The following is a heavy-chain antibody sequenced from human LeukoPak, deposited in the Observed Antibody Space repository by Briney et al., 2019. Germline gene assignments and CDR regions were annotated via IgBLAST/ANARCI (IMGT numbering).Heavy chain of an antibody. J-gene: IGHJ3*02. D-gene: IGHD1-26*01. CDR3: ASMYSGSYYAFDI. V-gene: IGHV1-8*01. CDR1: GYTFTSYD. Sequence: GASVKVSCKASGYTFTSYDINWVRQATGQGLEWMGWMNPNSGNTGYAQKFQGRVTMTRNTSISTAYMELSSLRSEDTAVYYCASMYSGSYYAFDIWGQGTMVTVSS. CDR2: MNPNSGNT.